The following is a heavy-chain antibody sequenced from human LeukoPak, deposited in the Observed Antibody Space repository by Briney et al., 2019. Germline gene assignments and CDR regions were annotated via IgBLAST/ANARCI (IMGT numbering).Heavy chain of an antibody. J-gene: IGHJ5*02. Sequence: PGGSLRLSCTASGFTFSSYWMHWVRQAPGKGLVWVSRINSDETSRSYADSVKGRFTISRDNAKSTLYLQMNSLRVEDTAVYYCAREMSAGSSFDRWGQGTLVTISS. V-gene: IGHV3-74*01. CDR3: AREMSAGSSFDR. CDR2: INSDETSR. D-gene: IGHD6-13*01. CDR1: GFTFSSYW.